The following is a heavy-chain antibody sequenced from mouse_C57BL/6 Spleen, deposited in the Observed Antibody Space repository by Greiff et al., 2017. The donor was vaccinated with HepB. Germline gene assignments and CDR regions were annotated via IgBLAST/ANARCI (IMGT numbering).Heavy chain of an antibody. J-gene: IGHJ2*01. CDR1: GYTFTSYG. Sequence: VQLVESGAELARPGASVKLSCKASGYTFTSYGISWVKQRTGQGLEWIGEIYPRSGNTYYNEKFKGKATLTADKSSSTAYMELRSLTSEDSAVYFCASRLLSYFDYWGQGTTLTVSS. CDR2: IYPRSGNT. D-gene: IGHD1-1*01. CDR3: ASRLLSYFDY. V-gene: IGHV1-81*01.